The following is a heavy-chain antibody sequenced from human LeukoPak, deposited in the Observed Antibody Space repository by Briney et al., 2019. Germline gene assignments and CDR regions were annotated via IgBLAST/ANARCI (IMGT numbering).Heavy chain of an antibody. CDR3: AKGGNIRVLDYYYYMDV. V-gene: IGHV3-73*01. D-gene: IGHD2/OR15-2a*01. J-gene: IGHJ6*03. CDR2: IRSKANSYAT. CDR1: GFTFSGSA. Sequence: GGSLRLSCAASGFTFSGSAMHWVRQASGKGLEWVGRIRSKANSYATAYAASVKGRFTISRDDSKNTAYLQMNSLKTEDTAVYYCAKGGNIRVLDYYYYMDVWGKGTTVTVSS.